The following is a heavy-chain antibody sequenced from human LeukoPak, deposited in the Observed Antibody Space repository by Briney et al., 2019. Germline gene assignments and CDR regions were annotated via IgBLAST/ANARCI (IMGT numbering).Heavy chain of an antibody. CDR2: ISAYNGNT. J-gene: IGHJ4*02. V-gene: IGHV1-18*01. CDR3: ARDRIVGATKTFDY. CDR1: GYTFTSYG. D-gene: IGHD1-26*01. Sequence: AASVKVSCKASGYTFTSYGISWVRQAPGQGLEWMGWISAYNGNTNYAQKLQGRVTMTTDTSTSTAYMELRSLRSDDTAVYYCARDRIVGATKTFDYWGQGTLVTVSS.